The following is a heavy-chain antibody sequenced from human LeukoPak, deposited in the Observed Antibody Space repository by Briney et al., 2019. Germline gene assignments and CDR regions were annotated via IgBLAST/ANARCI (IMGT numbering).Heavy chain of an antibody. D-gene: IGHD2-15*01. J-gene: IGHJ4*02. CDR3: ARESGGGTRLIDY. Sequence: GGSLRLSCAASGFTFSSYDVNWVRQAPGKGLEWVSVIGPSGGTTYYADSVKGRVTISRDNSKDTLYLQMDSLRVEDTAVYYCARESGGGTRLIDYWGQGTPVTVSS. CDR1: GFTFSSYD. CDR2: IGPSGGTT. V-gene: IGHV3-23*01.